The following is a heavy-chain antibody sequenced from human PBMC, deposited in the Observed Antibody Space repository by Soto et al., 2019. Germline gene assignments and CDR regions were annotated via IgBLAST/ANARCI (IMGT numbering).Heavy chain of an antibody. CDR1: GGTFSSYT. CDR3: VRDWESTTQTWGFGDS. Sequence: QVQLVQSGAEVKKPGSSVKVSCTASGGTFSSYTITWVRQAPGQGLEWLGRIIPIFGVTNYAQKLQDRVTITADRSTTTAYMELSRLRSEDTAVYYCVRDWESTTQTWGFGDSWGQGTLVTVSS. CDR2: IIPIFGVT. V-gene: IGHV1-69*08. D-gene: IGHD1-1*01. J-gene: IGHJ4*02.